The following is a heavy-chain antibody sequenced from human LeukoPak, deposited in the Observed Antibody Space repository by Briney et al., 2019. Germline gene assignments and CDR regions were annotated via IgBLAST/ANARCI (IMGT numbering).Heavy chain of an antibody. CDR3: AKDRPAPLIAAPQDY. CDR1: GFIFSNYA. V-gene: IGHV3-23*01. Sequence: PGGSLRLSCAASGFIFSNYAMTWVRQAPGKGLEWVSTISGSGVSTYYADSVKGRFTISRDNFKNTLYLQMNSLRVEDTAVFYCAKDRPAPLIAAPQDYWGQGTLVTVSS. D-gene: IGHD6-6*01. CDR2: ISGSGVST. J-gene: IGHJ4*02.